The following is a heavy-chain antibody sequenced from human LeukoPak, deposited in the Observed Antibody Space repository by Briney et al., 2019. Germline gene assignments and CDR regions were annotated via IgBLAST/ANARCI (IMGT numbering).Heavy chain of an antibody. J-gene: IGHJ4*02. V-gene: IGHV3-7*01. CDR2: INQDGSKK. CDR3: AKWGPHCVGDYCPALDS. CDR1: RFTFSNYW. D-gene: IGHD2-21*02. Sequence: GGSLRLSCVASRFTFSNYWMSWVRQAPGKGLEWEANINQDGSKKPYADSMKGRFTISRDNAKESLYLQLNSLRVDDTAVYYCAKWGPHCVGDYCPALDSWGQGTLVTVSS.